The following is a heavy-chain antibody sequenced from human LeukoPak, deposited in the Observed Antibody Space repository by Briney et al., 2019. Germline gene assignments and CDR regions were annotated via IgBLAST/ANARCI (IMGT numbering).Heavy chain of an antibody. Sequence: GGSLRLSCAASGFTFSDYYMSWIRQAPGKGLEWASYISSSGSTIYYADSVKGRFTISRDNAKNSLYLQMNSLRAEDTAVYYCARGDTAMVTTDAFDIWGQGTMVTVSS. J-gene: IGHJ3*02. CDR1: GFTFSDYY. V-gene: IGHV3-11*04. CDR3: ARGDTAMVTTDAFDI. CDR2: ISSSGSTI. D-gene: IGHD5-18*01.